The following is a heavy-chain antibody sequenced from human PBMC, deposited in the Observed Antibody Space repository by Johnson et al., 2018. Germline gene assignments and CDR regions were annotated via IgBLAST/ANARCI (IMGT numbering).Heavy chain of an antibody. J-gene: IGHJ6*02. CDR2: IVPIFGTA. D-gene: IGHD2-15*01. CDR1: GGTFSSYA. Sequence: VVLVQAGAEEKEPRFSGKVSCNASGGTFSSYAISWVRQAPGPGLEWMGGIVPIFGTANYAQKFQGRGTITGDEPPSTAYMELSSLRSEDTAVNYCGRAEFCSGGSCPDYYYYYGMDVWGQGTTVTVSS. CDR3: GRAEFCSGGSCPDYYYYYGMDV. V-gene: IGHV1-69*12.